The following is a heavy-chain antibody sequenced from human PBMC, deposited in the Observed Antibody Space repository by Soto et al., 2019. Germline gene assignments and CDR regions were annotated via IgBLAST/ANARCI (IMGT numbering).Heavy chain of an antibody. CDR3: ARELIFCSGGGSHPNYNMDV. D-gene: IGHD2-15*01. J-gene: IGHJ6*03. CDR2: IYYSGST. CDR1: GGSISSYY. Sequence: SETLSLTCTVSGGSISSYYWSWIRQPPGKGLEWIGYIYYSGSTNYNPSLKSRVTISVDTSKNQFSLKLSSVTAADTAVYYCARELIFCSGGGSHPNYNMDVGGKGT. V-gene: IGHV4-59*01.